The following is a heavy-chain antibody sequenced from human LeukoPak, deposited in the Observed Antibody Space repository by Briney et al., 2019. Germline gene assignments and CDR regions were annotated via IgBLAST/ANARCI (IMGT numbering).Heavy chain of an antibody. V-gene: IGHV3-74*01. CDR2: TSSDASIT. CDR1: GFTFSNYW. Sequence: GGSLRLSCAASGFTFSNYWMHWVRQTPGKGLVWVSRTSSDASITTYADSVKGRFTISRDNAKNTLYLQMNSLRAEDTSVYYGARVTAVAGTSVGVDAWGQGILVTVS. D-gene: IGHD6-19*01. J-gene: IGHJ4*02. CDR3: ARVTAVAGTSVGVDA.